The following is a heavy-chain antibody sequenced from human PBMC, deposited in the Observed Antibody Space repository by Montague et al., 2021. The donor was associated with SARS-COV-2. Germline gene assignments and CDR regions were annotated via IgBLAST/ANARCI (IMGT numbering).Heavy chain of an antibody. V-gene: IGHV2-70*01. Sequence: PALVKPTQTLTLTCTFSGFSLSTSGACVGWIRQPPGKALEWLALXYWXDYKYYSTSLKTRLTISKDTSKNQVVLTMTNMDPVDTATYYCARMVTIFSLGGYYYYYGMDVWGQGTTVTVSS. J-gene: IGHJ6*02. CDR2: XYWXDYK. CDR3: ARMVTIFSLGGYYYYYGMDV. D-gene: IGHD3-9*01. CDR1: GFSLSTSGAC.